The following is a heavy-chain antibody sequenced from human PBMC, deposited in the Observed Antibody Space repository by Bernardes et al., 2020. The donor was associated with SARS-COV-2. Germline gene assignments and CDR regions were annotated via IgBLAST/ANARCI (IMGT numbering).Heavy chain of an antibody. Sequence: GSLRLSCAGSGFTFKSYEMNWVRQAPGKGLEWVSYISPSGGTRYYADSMKGRFTISRDNAKSSLYLQMNSLRVEDTAMYYCARISRAVAGSDYWGQGALVAVSS. CDR2: ISPSGGTR. CDR1: GFTFKSYE. CDR3: ARISRAVAGSDY. J-gene: IGHJ4*02. V-gene: IGHV3-48*03. D-gene: IGHD6-19*01.